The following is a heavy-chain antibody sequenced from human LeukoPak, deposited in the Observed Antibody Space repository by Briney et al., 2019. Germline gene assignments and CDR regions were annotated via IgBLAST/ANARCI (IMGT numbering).Heavy chain of an antibody. CDR1: GFTFSSYG. Sequence: GGTLRLSCAASGFTFSSYGMSWVRQAPGKGLEWVANIKQDGSEKYHMDSVKGRFTISRDNAKNSLYLQMNSLRAEDTAVYYCARDRGYDSSGYHDAFDIWGQGTMVTVSS. CDR3: ARDRGYDSSGYHDAFDI. J-gene: IGHJ3*02. D-gene: IGHD3-22*01. CDR2: IKQDGSEK. V-gene: IGHV3-7*01.